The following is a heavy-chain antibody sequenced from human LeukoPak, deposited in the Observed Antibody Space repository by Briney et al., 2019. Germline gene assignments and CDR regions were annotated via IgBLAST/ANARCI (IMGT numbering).Heavy chain of an antibody. CDR3: ARLDIVATINPDRGD. D-gene: IGHD5-12*01. Sequence: SVKVSCKASGGTFSSYAISWVRQAPGQGLEWMGGIIPIFGTANYAQEFQGRVTITADESTSTAYMELSSLRSEDTAVYYCARLDIVATINPDRGDWGQGTLVTVSS. CDR2: IIPIFGTA. CDR1: GGTFSSYA. J-gene: IGHJ4*02. V-gene: IGHV1-69*13.